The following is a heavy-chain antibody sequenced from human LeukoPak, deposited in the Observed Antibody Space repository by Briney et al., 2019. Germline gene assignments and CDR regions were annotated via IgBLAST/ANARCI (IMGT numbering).Heavy chain of an antibody. CDR3: ARGRIAAPHFCYYYMDV. J-gene: IGHJ6*03. D-gene: IGHD6-6*01. CDR2: INHSGST. CDR1: GGSLSGYY. Sequence: SETLSLTCAVYGGSLSGYYWSWIRQPPGMGLGWIGEINHSGSTNYNPSLKSRVTISVDTSKNQLSLKLSSVTAADTAVYYCARGRIAAPHFCYYYMDVWGKGTTVTVSS. V-gene: IGHV4-34*01.